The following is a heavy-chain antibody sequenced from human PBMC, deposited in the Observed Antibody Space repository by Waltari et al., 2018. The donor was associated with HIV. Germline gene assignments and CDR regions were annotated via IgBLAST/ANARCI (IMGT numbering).Heavy chain of an antibody. J-gene: IGHJ5*02. V-gene: IGHV1-69*01. CDR2: IIPIFGTA. Sequence: QVQLVQSGAEVKKPGSSVKVSCKASGGPFSSYAISWVRQAPGQGLEWRGGIIPIFGTANYAQKFQGRVTITADESTSTAYMELSSLRSEDTAVYYCARDLMGGWFDPWGQGTLVTVSS. CDR3: ARDLMGGWFDP. CDR1: GGPFSSYA. D-gene: IGHD2-8*01.